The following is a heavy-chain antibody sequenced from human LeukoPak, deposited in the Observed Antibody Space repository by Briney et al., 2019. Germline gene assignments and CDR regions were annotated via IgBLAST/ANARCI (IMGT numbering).Heavy chain of an antibody. D-gene: IGHD5-12*01. V-gene: IGHV1-18*04. CDR1: GYTFTIYG. CDR2: IGAYNGNT. Sequence: ASVKVSCKSSGYTFTIYGISWVRQAPGQGLEWMGWIGAYNGNTNYAQKLQGRVTMTTDTSTSTAYMELRSLRSDDTAVYYCSRDGEYSGYDLGYFDYWGQGTLVTVSS. CDR3: SRDGEYSGYDLGYFDY. J-gene: IGHJ4*02.